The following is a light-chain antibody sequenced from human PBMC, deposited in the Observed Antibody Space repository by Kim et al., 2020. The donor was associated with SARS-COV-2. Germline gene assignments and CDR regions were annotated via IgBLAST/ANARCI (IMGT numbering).Light chain of an antibody. CDR2: DAS. Sequence: LSPGEGATLSCRASQTVSSFLAWYQQKPGQAPRLLIYDASNRATGIPARFSGSGSGTDFTLTISSLEPEDFALYYCQQRSNWPLTFGGGTKVDIK. J-gene: IGKJ4*01. V-gene: IGKV3-11*01. CDR1: QTVSSF. CDR3: QQRSNWPLT.